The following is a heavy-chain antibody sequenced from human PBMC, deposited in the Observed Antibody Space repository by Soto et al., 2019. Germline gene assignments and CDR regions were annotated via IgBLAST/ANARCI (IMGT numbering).Heavy chain of an antibody. CDR3: AKSPHPGSATPSSYGMDV. V-gene: IGHV1-69*02. Sequence: QVQLVQSGAEVKKPGSSVKVSCKASGGSFTTFIVTWVRQAPGQGLEWMGRIIPVLGVEYYAQKFQGRVTLTADKSTTTASMELSRLRSEDTAVYYCAKSPHPGSATPSSYGMDVWGLGTPVTVSS. J-gene: IGHJ6*02. CDR2: IIPVLGVE. D-gene: IGHD2-15*01. CDR1: GGSFTTFI.